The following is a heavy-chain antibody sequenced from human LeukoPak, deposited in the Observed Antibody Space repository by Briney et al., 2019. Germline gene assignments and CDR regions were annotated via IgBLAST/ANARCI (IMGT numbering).Heavy chain of an antibody. CDR1: GYTFTDYY. J-gene: IGHJ4*02. CDR2: IIPIFGIA. CDR3: ARINDYGDYGSDY. Sequence: GASVKVSCKASGYTFTDYYIHWVRQAPGQGLEWMGRIIPIFGIANYARKFQGRVTITADKSTSTAYMELSSLRSEDTAVYYCARINDYGDYGSDYWGQGTLVTVSS. V-gene: IGHV1-69*02. D-gene: IGHD4-17*01.